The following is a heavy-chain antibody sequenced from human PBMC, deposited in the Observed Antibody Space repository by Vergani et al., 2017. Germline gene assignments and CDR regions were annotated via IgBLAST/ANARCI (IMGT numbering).Heavy chain of an antibody. CDR3: ARDENYGVQYFVS. Sequence: EVQLVESGGSLVRPGGSLRLSCAFSGFTFNDYGMTWVRQTPGKGLEWVSSISYSGDRAAYRDSVKGPFTVSRDSAKISVYLQMNNLRAEDTALYYCARDENYGVQYFVSWCQGPLVTVSS. CDR2: ISYSGDRA. CDR1: GFTFNDYG. J-gene: IGHJ4*02. D-gene: IGHD2-8*01. V-gene: IGHV3-20*04.